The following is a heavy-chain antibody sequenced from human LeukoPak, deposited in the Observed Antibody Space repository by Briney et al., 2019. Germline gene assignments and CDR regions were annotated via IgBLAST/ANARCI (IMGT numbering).Heavy chain of an antibody. D-gene: IGHD4-11*01. Sequence: GGSLRLSCAASGFTFSSYAMSWVRQAPGNGLEWVSAICGSGGSTYYADSVKGRFTISRDNSKNTLYLQMNGLRAEDTAVYYCTETGIGLQGHWGQGTLVTVSS. CDR1: GFTFSSYA. V-gene: IGHV3-23*01. CDR3: TETGIGLQGH. J-gene: IGHJ4*02. CDR2: ICGSGGST.